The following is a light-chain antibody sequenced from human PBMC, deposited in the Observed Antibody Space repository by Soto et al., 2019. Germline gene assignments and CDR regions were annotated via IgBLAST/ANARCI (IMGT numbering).Light chain of an antibody. Sequence: QSALTQPVCGSGSPGQSITISCGGTSSNVGGDSYVSWYQQHPGKAPKLMIYDVSNRPSGVSNRFSGSKSGNTASLTISGLQAEAEADYYCTSYTRTSSTTYVFGTRTKVTVL. CDR1: SSNVGGDSY. CDR2: DVS. CDR3: TSYTRTSSTTYV. J-gene: IGLJ1*01. V-gene: IGLV2-14*01.